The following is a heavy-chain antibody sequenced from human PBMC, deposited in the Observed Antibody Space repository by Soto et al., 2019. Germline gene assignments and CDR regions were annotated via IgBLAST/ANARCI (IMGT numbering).Heavy chain of an antibody. J-gene: IGHJ6*02. V-gene: IGHV4-59*01. Sequence: SETLSLTCTVSGGSISSYYWSWIRQPPGKGLEWIGYIYYSGSTNYNPSLKSRVTISVDTFKNQFSLKLSSVTGADTAVYYCARDMGSGSYPTYYYYGMDVWGQGTTVTVSS. CDR3: ARDMGSGSYPTYYYYGMDV. CDR1: GGSISSYY. CDR2: IYYSGST. D-gene: IGHD3-10*01.